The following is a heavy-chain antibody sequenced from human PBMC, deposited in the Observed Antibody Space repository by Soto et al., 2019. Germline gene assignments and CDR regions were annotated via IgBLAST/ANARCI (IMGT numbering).Heavy chain of an antibody. D-gene: IGHD2-15*01. CDR3: ARVAVAARPRWYNWFDP. V-gene: IGHV1-8*01. CDR2: MNPHSGET. Sequence: QEQLVQSGAEVKKPGASVKVSCKNSGYTFTDYDINWVRQDTGQGLEWIGWMNPHSGETGYAQKFQGRVTMTRSASLSTAYLELSSLRSEDTAVYYCARVAVAARPRWYNWFDPWGQGTLVTVSS. J-gene: IGHJ5*02. CDR1: GYTFTDYD.